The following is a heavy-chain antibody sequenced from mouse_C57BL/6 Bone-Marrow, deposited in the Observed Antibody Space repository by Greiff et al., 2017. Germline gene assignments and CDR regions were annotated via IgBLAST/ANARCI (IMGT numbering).Heavy chain of an antibody. J-gene: IGHJ2*01. CDR3: ATRTGYYFDY. CDR1: GYTFTSYW. Sequence: QVQLQQSGAELVKPGASVKMSCKASGYTFTSYWITWVKQRPGQGLEWIGDIYPGSGSTNYNEKFKSKATLTVDKTSSTAYMQLSSLTSEDSAVYYCATRTGYYFDYWGQGTTLTVSS. D-gene: IGHD4-1*01. CDR2: IYPGSGST. V-gene: IGHV1-55*01.